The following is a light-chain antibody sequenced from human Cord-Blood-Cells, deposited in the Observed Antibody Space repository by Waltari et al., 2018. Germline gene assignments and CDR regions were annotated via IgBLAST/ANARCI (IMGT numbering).Light chain of an antibody. CDR2: GAS. J-gene: IGKJ1*01. V-gene: IGKV3-15*01. CDR1: QSVSSN. CDR3: QQYNNWPSWT. Sequence: EIVMTQSPATLSVSPGERATLSCRASQSVSSNLAWYQQNPGQAPRLLIYGASTRATGIPARFGGSGSGTEFTLTISSLQSEDFAVYYCQQYNNWPSWTFGQGTKVEIK.